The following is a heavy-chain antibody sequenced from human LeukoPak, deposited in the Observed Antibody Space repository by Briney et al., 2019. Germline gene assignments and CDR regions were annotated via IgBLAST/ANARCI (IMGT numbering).Heavy chain of an antibody. J-gene: IGHJ4*02. V-gene: IGHV3-43D*03. D-gene: IGHD6-6*01. CDR3: AKDDRSSSYFPSN. CDR1: GFTFDDYA. CDR2: ISWDGGST. Sequence: GGSLRLSCAASGFTFDDYAMHWVRQAPGKGLEWVSLISWDGGSTYYADSVKGRFTISRDNSKNSLYLQMNSLRAEDTALYYCAKDDRSSSYFPSNWGQGTLVTVSS.